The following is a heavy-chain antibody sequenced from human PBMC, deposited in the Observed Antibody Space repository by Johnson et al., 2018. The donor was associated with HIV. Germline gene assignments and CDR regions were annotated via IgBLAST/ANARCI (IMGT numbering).Heavy chain of an antibody. CDR1: GFNFDDYG. CDR2: INWNGDRT. Sequence: MQLVESGGGVVRPGGSLRLSCAPSGFNFDDYGMRWVRQAPGKGLEWVSGINWNGDRTGYADSVKGRFTISRDNAKNTLYLQMNSLRAEDTAVYYCARDLLIAYCGGDCWDAFDIWGQGTMVTVSS. D-gene: IGHD2-21*02. V-gene: IGHV3-20*04. J-gene: IGHJ3*02. CDR3: ARDLLIAYCGGDCWDAFDI.